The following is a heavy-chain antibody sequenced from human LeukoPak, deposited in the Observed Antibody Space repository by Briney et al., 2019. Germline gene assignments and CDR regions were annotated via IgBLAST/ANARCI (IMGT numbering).Heavy chain of an antibody. Sequence: GALRLPCSASGFTLCSYAMNWVRQAPGKGLEWVPAISGSGGSTFYADSVKGRFTISRDNSKNTLYLQMNSLRAEDTAVYYCARKESSGWYGDYWGQGTLVTVSS. V-gene: IGHV3-23*01. J-gene: IGHJ4*02. D-gene: IGHD6-19*01. CDR2: ISGSGGST. CDR1: GFTLCSYA. CDR3: ARKESSGWYGDY.